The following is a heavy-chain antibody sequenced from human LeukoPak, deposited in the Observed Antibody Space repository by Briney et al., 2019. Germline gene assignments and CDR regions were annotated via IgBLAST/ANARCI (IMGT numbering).Heavy chain of an antibody. V-gene: IGHV3-21*01. CDR3: AREEGTSKRSWYSGSYYYYGMDV. J-gene: IGHJ6*02. Sequence: GGSLRLSCAASGFTFSSYSMNWVRQAPGKGLEWVSSISSSSSYIYYADSVKGRFTISRDNAKNSLYLQMNSLRAEDTAVYYCAREEGTSKRSWYSGSYYYYGMDVWGQGTTVTVSS. CDR2: ISSSSSYI. D-gene: IGHD6-13*01. CDR1: GFTFSSYS.